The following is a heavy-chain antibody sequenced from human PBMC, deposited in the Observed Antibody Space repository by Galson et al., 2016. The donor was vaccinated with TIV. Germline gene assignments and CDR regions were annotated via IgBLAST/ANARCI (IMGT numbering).Heavy chain of an antibody. Sequence: SLRLSCAASGFIFKSYSMNWVRQAPGKGLEWVSSISSSSDYTYYVDSVKGRFTISRDNAKNSLFLQMNSLRAGDTALYLCARHVTCGGDCYYFDFWAREPWSPSPQ. D-gene: IGHD2-21*01. CDR3: ARHVTCGGDCYYFDF. J-gene: IGHJ4*02. CDR2: ISSSSDYT. CDR1: GFIFKSYS. V-gene: IGHV3-21*04.